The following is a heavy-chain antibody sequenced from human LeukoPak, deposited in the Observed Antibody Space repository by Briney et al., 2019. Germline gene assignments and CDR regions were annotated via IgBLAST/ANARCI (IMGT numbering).Heavy chain of an antibody. Sequence: SETLSLTCSVSGVSITSNYWSWIRQPPGKGLEWLGYTHHSGATSYNPSLKGRSTMSLDTSNNQFSLKLSSVTAADTAVYYCARSSGHSYGDFDYWGQGNLVTVSS. CDR2: THHSGAT. CDR3: ARSSGHSYGDFDY. J-gene: IGHJ4*02. CDR1: GVSITSNY. D-gene: IGHD5-18*01. V-gene: IGHV4-59*01.